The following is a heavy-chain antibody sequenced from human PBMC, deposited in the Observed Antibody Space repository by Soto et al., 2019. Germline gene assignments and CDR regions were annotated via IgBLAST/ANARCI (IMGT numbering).Heavy chain of an antibody. Sequence: EVQLVESGGGLVQPGGSLRLSCAASGITVNSNYMSWVRQAPGKGLEWVSVIYSDGSTYYAYSVKGRFIISRDNSNNTLFFQMNSLRAEYTAVDYCAILTNFDILTGFSPCWVQGTLGTVSS. CDR3: AILTNFDILTGFSPC. V-gene: IGHV3-66*01. J-gene: IGHJ4*02. CDR2: IYSDGST. D-gene: IGHD3-9*01. CDR1: GITVNSNY.